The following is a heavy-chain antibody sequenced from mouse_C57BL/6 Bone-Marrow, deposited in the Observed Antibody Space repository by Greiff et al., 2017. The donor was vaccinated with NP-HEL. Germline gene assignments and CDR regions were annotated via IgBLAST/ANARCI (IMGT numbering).Heavy chain of an antibody. D-gene: IGHD3-2*02. Sequence: VKLQESGAELVKPGASVKISCKASGYAFSSYWMNWVKQRPGKGLEWIGQIYPGDGDTNYNGKFKGKATLTADKSSSTAYMQLSSLTSEDSAVYFGARPLDSSGAWFAYWGQGTLVTVSA. V-gene: IGHV1-80*01. CDR3: ARPLDSSGAWFAY. CDR2: IYPGDGDT. J-gene: IGHJ3*01. CDR1: GYAFSSYW.